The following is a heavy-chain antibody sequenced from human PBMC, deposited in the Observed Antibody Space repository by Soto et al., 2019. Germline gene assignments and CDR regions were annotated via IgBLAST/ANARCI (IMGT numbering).Heavy chain of an antibody. V-gene: IGHV1-8*01. CDR1: GYTFTSYD. D-gene: IGHD1-26*01. CDR3: ARQWELSGYYYGMDV. J-gene: IGHJ6*02. CDR2: MNPNSGNT. Sequence: QVQLVQSGAEVKKPGASVKVSCKASGYTFTSYDINWVRQATGQGLEWMGWMNPNSGNTGYAQKVQGRVTMTRDTSKRTAYMELSSLTSEDTAVYYCARQWELSGYYYGMDVLGQGTTVTVSS.